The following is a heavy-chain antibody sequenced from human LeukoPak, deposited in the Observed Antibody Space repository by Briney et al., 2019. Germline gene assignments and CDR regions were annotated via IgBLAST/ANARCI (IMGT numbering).Heavy chain of an antibody. CDR3: ARQGRDGYNLRYYFDY. CDR2: IYPGDSGT. D-gene: IGHD5-24*01. Sequence: GGSLQISCKGSGCSFTSYWIGWVRQVPGKGLEWMGIIYPGDSGTRYSPSFQGQVTISADKSISTAYLQWSSLKASDTAMYYCARQGRDGYNLRYYFDYWGQGTLVTVSS. J-gene: IGHJ4*02. V-gene: IGHV5-51*01. CDR1: GCSFTSYW.